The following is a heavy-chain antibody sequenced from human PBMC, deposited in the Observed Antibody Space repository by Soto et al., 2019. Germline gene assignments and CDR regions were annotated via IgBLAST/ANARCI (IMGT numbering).Heavy chain of an antibody. V-gene: IGHV3-21*02. CDR2: ISDTSSHI. D-gene: IGHD2-15*01. J-gene: IGHJ4*02. Sequence: EVQLVESGGCLVKPGGSLRLSCAASGFTFSIYTMTWVRQAPGKGLEWVSSISDTSSHIYYSDSVEGRFTVSRDNAKNSLYLQVNSLRAEDTAVYYCARVRSGGSGYFDYWGQGTLVTVSS. CDR1: GFTFSIYT. CDR3: ARVRSGGSGYFDY.